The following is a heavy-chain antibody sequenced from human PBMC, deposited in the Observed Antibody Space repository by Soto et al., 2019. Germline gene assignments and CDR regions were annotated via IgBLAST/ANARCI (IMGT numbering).Heavy chain of an antibody. CDR1: GGSVNGYY. CDR2: INHTGGT. V-gene: IGHV4-34*02. D-gene: IGHD3-3*01. J-gene: IGHJ5*02. Sequence: QVHLQQWGAGLLKPSETLSLTCAVYGGSVNGYYWNWIRQPPGKGLEGIGEINHTGGTHYNPSLKSRVTMSVDTPKNQFSLRLSSVTAADTAIYYCATRITVFGLLIPPFDPWGQGTQVTVSS. CDR3: ATRITVFGLLIPPFDP.